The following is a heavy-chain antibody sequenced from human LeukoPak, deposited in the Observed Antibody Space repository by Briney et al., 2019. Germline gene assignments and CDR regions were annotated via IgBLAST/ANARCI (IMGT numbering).Heavy chain of an antibody. CDR2: IIPILGIA. CDR3: ARGGYCSSTSCADAFDI. D-gene: IGHD2-2*01. CDR1: GGTFSSYT. V-gene: IGHV1-69*02. J-gene: IGHJ3*02. Sequence: SGKVCCKASGGTFSSYTISWVRQAPGHGLEWMGRIIPILGIANYAPKFQGRVTITADKSTSTAYMELSSLRSEDTAVYYCARGGYCSSTSCADAFDIWGQGTMVTVSS.